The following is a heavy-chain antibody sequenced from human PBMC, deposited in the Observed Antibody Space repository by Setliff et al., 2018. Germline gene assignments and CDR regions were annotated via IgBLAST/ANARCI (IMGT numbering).Heavy chain of an antibody. CDR2: IYYSGST. Sequence: SETLSLTCTVSGGSISSHSWSWIRQPPGKGLEWIGSIYYSGSTNYNPSLKSRLTISVDTSKNQFSLKLSSVTAADTAVYYCATQGAYSSGPGYFQHWGQGTLVTVSS. V-gene: IGHV4-59*11. CDR1: GGSISSHS. J-gene: IGHJ1*01. CDR3: ATQGAYSSGPGYFQH. D-gene: IGHD6-19*01.